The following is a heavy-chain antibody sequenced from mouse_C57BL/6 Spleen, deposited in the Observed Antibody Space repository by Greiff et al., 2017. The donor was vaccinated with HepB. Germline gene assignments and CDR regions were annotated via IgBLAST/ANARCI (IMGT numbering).Heavy chain of an antibody. D-gene: IGHD1-1*01. Sequence: EVQLQESGPGLVKPSQSLSLTCSVTGYSITSGYYWNWIRQFPGNKLEWMGYISYDGSNNYNPSLKNRISITRDTSKNQFFLKLNSVTTEDTATYYCARETRIYYYMDYWGQGTSVTVSS. J-gene: IGHJ4*01. CDR3: ARETRIYYYMDY. CDR1: GYSITSGYY. CDR2: ISYDGSN. V-gene: IGHV3-6*01.